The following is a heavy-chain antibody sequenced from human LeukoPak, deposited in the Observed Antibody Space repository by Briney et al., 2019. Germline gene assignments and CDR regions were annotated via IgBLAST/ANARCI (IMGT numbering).Heavy chain of an antibody. CDR1: GFTFSSYE. V-gene: IGHV3-48*03. Sequence: GGSLRLSCAASGFTFSSYEMNWVRQAPGKGLEWVSYISSSGSTIYYADSVKGRFTISRDNAKNSLYLQMNSLRVEDTALYYCARKGLGGELGGFDYWGQGTLVTVSS. CDR2: ISSSGSTI. D-gene: IGHD1-26*01. J-gene: IGHJ4*02. CDR3: ARKGLGGELGGFDY.